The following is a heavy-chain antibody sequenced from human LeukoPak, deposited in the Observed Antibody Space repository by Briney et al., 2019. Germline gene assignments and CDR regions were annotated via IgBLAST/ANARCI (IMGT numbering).Heavy chain of an antibody. Sequence: PGGSLRLSCEASGFTFSSHSMTWVRQAPGKTLEWISYIGHAGSPAHYADSVRGRFTISRDNARNSLYLQMNSLTVEDTAVYYCARDQRLYCSGDCYCAIDLGGRGTLVTVSS. CDR3: ARDQRLYCSGDCYCAIDL. CDR1: GFTFSSHS. J-gene: IGHJ3*01. D-gene: IGHD2-21*01. V-gene: IGHV3-48*01. CDR2: IGHAGSPA.